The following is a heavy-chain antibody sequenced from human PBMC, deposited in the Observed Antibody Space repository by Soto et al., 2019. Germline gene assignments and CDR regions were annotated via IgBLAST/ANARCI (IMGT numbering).Heavy chain of an antibody. CDR1: GFTFSSYW. D-gene: IGHD2-15*01. J-gene: IGHJ4*02. V-gene: IGHV3-74*01. CDR2: INSDGSST. CDR3: VRTSLVVAAATREDY. Sequence: EVQLVESGGGLVQPGESLRLSCAASGFTFSSYWMHWVRQAPGKGLVWVSRINSDGSSTSYAGSVKGRFTISRDNAKNTLYLQMHSLRAEDRAVYYCVRTSLVVAAATREDYWGQGTLVTVSS.